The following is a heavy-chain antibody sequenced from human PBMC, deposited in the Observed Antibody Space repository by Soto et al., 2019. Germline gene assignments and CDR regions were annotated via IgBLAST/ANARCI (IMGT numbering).Heavy chain of an antibody. CDR1: GFTSSSYW. CDR3: ARADCTGAYCYSWPFNYGVDV. V-gene: IGHV3-74*01. J-gene: IGHJ6*02. Sequence: EVQLVESGGGLVQPGGSLRLSCAASGFTSSSYWIHWVRQAPGKGLVWVSRISNDGSSTNYADSVKGRFTISRDNAKNTVYLQMNSLRAEDTALYHCARADCTGAYCYSWPFNYGVDVWGQGATVTVSS. D-gene: IGHD2-15*01. CDR2: ISNDGSST.